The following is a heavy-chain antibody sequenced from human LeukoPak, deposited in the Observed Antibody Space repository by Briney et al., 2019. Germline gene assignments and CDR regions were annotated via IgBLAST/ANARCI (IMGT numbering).Heavy chain of an antibody. CDR1: GGSISSSSYY. J-gene: IGHJ4*02. CDR3: ARHMVYDYVWGSYRSYSFDY. Sequence: SETLSLTCTVSGGSISSSSYYWGWIRQPPGKGLEWIGSIYYSGSTYYNPSLTSRVTISVDTSKNQFSLKLRSVTAADTAVYYCARHMVYDYVWGSYRSYSFDYWGQGTLVTVSS. D-gene: IGHD3-16*02. CDR2: IYYSGST. V-gene: IGHV4-39*01.